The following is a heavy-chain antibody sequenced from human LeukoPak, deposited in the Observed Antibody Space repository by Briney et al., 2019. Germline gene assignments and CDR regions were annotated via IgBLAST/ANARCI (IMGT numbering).Heavy chain of an antibody. Sequence: ASVKVSCKASGYTFTSYGISWVRQAPGQGLEWMGWISAYNGNTNYAQKLQGRVTMTTDTSTSTAYMELRSLRSDDTAVYYCARWEYSSGWYPYFDYWGQGTLVTVSS. CDR2: ISAYNGNT. J-gene: IGHJ4*02. CDR1: GYTFTSYG. CDR3: ARWEYSSGWYPYFDY. V-gene: IGHV1-18*01. D-gene: IGHD6-19*01.